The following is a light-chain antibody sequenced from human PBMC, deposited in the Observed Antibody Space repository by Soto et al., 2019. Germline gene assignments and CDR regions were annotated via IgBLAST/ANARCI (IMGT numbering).Light chain of an antibody. V-gene: IGKV2-28*01. CDR2: LGS. CDR3: MQALQRPPT. CDR1: QGIRSES. Sequence: MTQSPSSLSASVGDRVTITCRASQGIRSESGWYQQKPGQSPQLLIYLGSNRASGVPDRFSGSGSGTDFTLKISRVEAEDVGVYYCMQALQRPPTFGQGTKVDIK. J-gene: IGKJ1*01.